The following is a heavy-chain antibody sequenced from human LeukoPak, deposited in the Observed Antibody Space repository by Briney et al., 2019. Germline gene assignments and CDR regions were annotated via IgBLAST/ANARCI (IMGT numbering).Heavy chain of an antibody. V-gene: IGHV4-38-2*02. J-gene: IGHJ4*02. CDR3: ARGLGVEDY. CDR1: GYSISSGYY. CDR2: IYHSGST. D-gene: IGHD3-3*01. Sequence: SETLSLSCTVSGYSISSGYYWGWIRQPPGKGLEWIGSIYHSGSTYYNPSLKSRVTISVDRSKNQFSLKLSSVTAADTAVYYCARGLGVEDYWGQGTLVTVSS.